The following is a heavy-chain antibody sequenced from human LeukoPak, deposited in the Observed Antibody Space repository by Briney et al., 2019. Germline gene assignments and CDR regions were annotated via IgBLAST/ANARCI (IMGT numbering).Heavy chain of an antibody. D-gene: IGHD4-23*01. V-gene: IGHV5-51*01. Sequence: GESLKISCKGSGYSFTSYWIGWVRQMPGKGLEWMGIIYPGDSDTRYSPSFQGQVTISADKSISTAYLQWSSLKASDTAMYYCARRVRRTTVVTWGAFDIWGQGTMVTVSS. CDR1: GYSFTSYW. J-gene: IGHJ3*02. CDR3: ARRVRRTTVVTWGAFDI. CDR2: IYPGDSDT.